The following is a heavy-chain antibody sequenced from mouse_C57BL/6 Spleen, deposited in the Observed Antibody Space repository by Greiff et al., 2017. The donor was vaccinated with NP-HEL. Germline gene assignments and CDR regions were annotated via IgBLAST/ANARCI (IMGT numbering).Heavy chain of an antibody. J-gene: IGHJ4*01. V-gene: IGHV8-12*01. D-gene: IGHD2-3*01. CDR3: ARDGYYYAMDY. CDR2: IYWDDDK. Sequence: QVTLKVSGPGILQSSQTLSLTCSFSGFSLSTSGMGVSWIRQPSGKGLEWLAHIYWDDDKRYNPSLKSRLKISKYTSRNQVFLKITSVDTAETTTYYCARDGYYYAMDYWGQGTSVTVSS. CDR1: GFSLSTSGMG.